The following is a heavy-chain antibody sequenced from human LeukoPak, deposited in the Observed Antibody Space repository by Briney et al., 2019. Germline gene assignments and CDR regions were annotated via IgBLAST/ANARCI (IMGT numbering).Heavy chain of an antibody. CDR2: IKQDGSEK. CDR3: AKDVFPGESTPFGY. J-gene: IGHJ4*02. Sequence: DPGGSLRLSCAASGFTFSSYWMSWVRQAPGKGLEWVANIKQDGSEKYYVDSVKGRFTISRDNSKNTLYLQMNSLRAEDTAVYYCAKDVFPGESTPFGYWGQGTLVTVSS. D-gene: IGHD3-10*01. CDR1: GFTFSSYW. V-gene: IGHV3-7*03.